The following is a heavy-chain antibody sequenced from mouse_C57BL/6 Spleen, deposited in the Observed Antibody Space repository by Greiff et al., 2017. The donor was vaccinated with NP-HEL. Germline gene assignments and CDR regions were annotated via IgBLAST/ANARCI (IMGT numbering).Heavy chain of an antibody. CDR1: GYTFTDYN. J-gene: IGHJ4*01. V-gene: IGHV1-22*01. Sequence: VQLQQSGPELVKPGASVKMSCKASGYTFTDYNMHWVKQSHGKSLEWIGYINPNNGGNSYNQKFKGKATLTVNKSSSTAYMELRSLTSEDSAVYYCARKATIVNYYAMDYWGQGTSVTVSS. CDR3: ARKATIVNYYAMDY. CDR2: INPNNGGN. D-gene: IGHD2-5*01.